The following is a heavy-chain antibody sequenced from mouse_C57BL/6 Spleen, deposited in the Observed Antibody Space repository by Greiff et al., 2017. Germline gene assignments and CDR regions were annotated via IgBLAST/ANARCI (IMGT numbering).Heavy chain of an antibody. Sequence: QVQLQQPGAELVMPGASVKLSCKASGYTFTSYWMHWVKQRPGQGLEWIGEIDPSDSYTNYNQKFKGKSTLTVDKSSSTAYMQLSSLTSEDSAVYYCARGTLYYFDYWGQGTTLTGSS. CDR3: ARGTLYYFDY. CDR1: GYTFTSYW. D-gene: IGHD3-3*01. CDR2: IDPSDSYT. J-gene: IGHJ2*01. V-gene: IGHV1-69*01.